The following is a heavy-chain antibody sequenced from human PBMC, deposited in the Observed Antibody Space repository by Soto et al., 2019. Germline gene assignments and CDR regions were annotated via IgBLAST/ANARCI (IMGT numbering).Heavy chain of an antibody. J-gene: IGHJ3*01. CDR3: AKDRGYCDSSSCYLGHAFDV. V-gene: IGHV3-30*18. Sequence: GGSLRLSCAASGFTFSSFGIHWVRQAPGKGLEWVAVISHDGRSKFYGDSVKGRFTVSRDNSKNILSLEMNSLRAEDTAVYYCAKDRGYCDSSSCYLGHAFDVWGQGTMVTVS. CDR1: GFTFSSFG. CDR2: ISHDGRSK. D-gene: IGHD2-2*01.